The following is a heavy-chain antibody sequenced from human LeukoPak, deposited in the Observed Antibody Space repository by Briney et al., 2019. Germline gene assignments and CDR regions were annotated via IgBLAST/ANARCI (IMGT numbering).Heavy chain of an antibody. CDR2: ISYDGSNK. J-gene: IGHJ4*02. V-gene: IGHV3-30*18. CDR3: AKLFIDYYDSSGYYTREFIDY. D-gene: IGHD3-22*01. CDR1: GFTFSSYG. Sequence: PGGSLRLSCAASGFTFSSYGMPWVRQAPGKGLEWVAVISYDGSNKYYADSVKGRFTISRDNSKNTLYLQMNSLRAEDTAVYYCAKLFIDYYDSSGYYTREFIDYWGQGTLVTVSS.